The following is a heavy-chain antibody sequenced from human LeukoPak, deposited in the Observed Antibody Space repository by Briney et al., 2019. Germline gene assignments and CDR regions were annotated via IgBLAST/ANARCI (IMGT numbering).Heavy chain of an antibody. D-gene: IGHD6-13*01. J-gene: IGHJ6*03. V-gene: IGHV1-18*01. CDR2: ISAYNGNT. Sequence: ASVKVSCKASGYTFTSYGISWVRQAPGQGLEWMGWISAYNGNTNYAQKLQGRVTMTTDTSTSTAYMELRSLRSDDTAVYYCARDRGPVLGAAAGTSPIYYYYYMDVWGKGTTVTVSS. CDR1: GYTFTSYG. CDR3: ARDRGPVLGAAAGTSPIYYYYYMDV.